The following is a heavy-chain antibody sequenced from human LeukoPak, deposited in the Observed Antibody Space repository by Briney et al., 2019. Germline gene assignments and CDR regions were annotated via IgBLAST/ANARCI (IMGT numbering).Heavy chain of an antibody. CDR2: ISWNSGSI. Sequence: GGSLRLSCAASGFTFDDYAMHWVRQAPGKGLDWVSGISWNSGSIGYADSVKGRFTISRDNAKNSLYLQMNSLRAEDMALYYCAKASGYSSSDFDYWGQGTLVTVSS. V-gene: IGHV3-9*03. CDR3: AKASGYSSSDFDY. J-gene: IGHJ4*02. D-gene: IGHD6-13*01. CDR1: GFTFDDYA.